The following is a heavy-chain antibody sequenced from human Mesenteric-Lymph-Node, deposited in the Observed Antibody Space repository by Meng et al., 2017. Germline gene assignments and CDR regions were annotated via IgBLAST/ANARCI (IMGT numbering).Heavy chain of an antibody. J-gene: IGHJ4*02. CDR2: IYNSGST. V-gene: IGHV4-30-4*01. CDR3: AREGRSHQVGVSVY. Sequence: GPRLVNPPQPLPPTCTSSGRSTISVDYYWSWSLQPPGKGLAWIGYIYNSGSTYYNPSLKSRVTISVDTSKNQFSLKLRFVTAADTAVYYCAREGRSHQVGVSVYWCQGNLVTVSS. CDR1: GRSTISVDYY. D-gene: IGHD2-21*01.